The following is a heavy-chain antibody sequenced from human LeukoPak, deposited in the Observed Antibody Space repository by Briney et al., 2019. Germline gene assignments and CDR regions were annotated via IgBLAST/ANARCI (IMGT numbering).Heavy chain of an antibody. CDR3: ARGGRFTSGWRGAFDS. J-gene: IGHJ4*02. CDR2: IPGIGGNT. CDR1: GFTFNSYA. Sequence: GGPLRLSCAASGFTFNSYAMSWVRQAPGKGLEWVSAIPGIGGNTYYGDSVKGRFTISRDNSKDTLYLQMDSLSAEDTAVYYCARGGRFTSGWRGAFDSWGQGTLVTVSS. V-gene: IGHV3-23*01. D-gene: IGHD6-19*01.